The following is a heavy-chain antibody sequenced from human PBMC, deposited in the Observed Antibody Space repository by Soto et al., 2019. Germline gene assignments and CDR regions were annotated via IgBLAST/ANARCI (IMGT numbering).Heavy chain of an antibody. V-gene: IGHV1-2*02. CDR2: INANSGVT. Sequence: GASVKVFCKASGYTFTSYYMHWVRQYPGQGLEWMGWINANSGVTKFPQKFQGRVIMTRDTSISTVYMELSRLTSDDTAVYYCARAGLTTLELATIYWGQGTQVTVSS. CDR3: ARAGLTTLELATIY. J-gene: IGHJ4*02. CDR1: GYTFTSYY. D-gene: IGHD5-12*01.